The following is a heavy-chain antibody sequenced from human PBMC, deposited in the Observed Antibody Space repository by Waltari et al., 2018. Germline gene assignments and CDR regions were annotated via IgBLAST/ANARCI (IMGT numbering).Heavy chain of an antibody. Sequence: QVQLQQWGAGLLKPSETLSLTCAGYGGSFSGYYWSWIGQPPGQGLEWIGEINHSGSPNYNPSLKSRVTISVDTSKNQFSLKLSSVTAADTAVYYCARGRDFIVATASFDYWGQGTLVTVSS. CDR2: INHSGSP. V-gene: IGHV4-34*01. CDR1: GGSFSGYY. CDR3: ARGRDFIVATASFDY. J-gene: IGHJ4*02. D-gene: IGHD5-12*01.